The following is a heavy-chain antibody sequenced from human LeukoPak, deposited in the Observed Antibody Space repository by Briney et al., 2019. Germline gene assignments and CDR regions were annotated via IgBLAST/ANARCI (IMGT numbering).Heavy chain of an antibody. Sequence: GGSLRLSCAASEFTFSSYAMNWVRQAPGKGLEWVSISGSGGDTYYADSVKGRFTISRDNSKNTLYLQMNSLRAEDTAVYYCAKARGATYGTYYFDYWGQGTLVTVSS. V-gene: IGHV3-23*01. J-gene: IGHJ4*02. D-gene: IGHD4/OR15-4a*01. CDR2: ISGSGGDT. CDR1: EFTFSSYA. CDR3: AKARGATYGTYYFDY.